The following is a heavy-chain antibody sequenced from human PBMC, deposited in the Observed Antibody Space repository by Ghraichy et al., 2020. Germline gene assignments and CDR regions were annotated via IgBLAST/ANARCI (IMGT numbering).Heavy chain of an antibody. CDR2: IYSGGST. V-gene: IGHV3-53*01. CDR3: ARSKWERDAFDI. CDR1: EFTVSTNY. Sequence: GGSLRLSCAASEFTVSTNYMSWVRQAPGKGLEWVSVIYSGGSTYYADSVKGRFTISRDNSKNTLYLQMNSLRTEDTAVYYCARSKWERDAFDIWGQGTMVTVSS. J-gene: IGHJ3*02. D-gene: IGHD1-26*01.